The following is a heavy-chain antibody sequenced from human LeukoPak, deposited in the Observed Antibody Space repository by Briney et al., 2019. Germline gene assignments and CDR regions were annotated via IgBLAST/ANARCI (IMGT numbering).Heavy chain of an antibody. D-gene: IGHD5-18*01. V-gene: IGHV3-21*01. CDR2: INNSGDDK. Sequence: PGGSLRLSCAASGYTFSCCSMNWVRQAPGKGLEWLSSINNSGDDKYHADSVQGRFTISRDNAKNSLYLQMNSLRAEDTAVYYCARHVDTAMVTPPDYWGQGTLVTVSS. CDR1: GYTFSCCS. J-gene: IGHJ4*02. CDR3: ARHVDTAMVTPPDY.